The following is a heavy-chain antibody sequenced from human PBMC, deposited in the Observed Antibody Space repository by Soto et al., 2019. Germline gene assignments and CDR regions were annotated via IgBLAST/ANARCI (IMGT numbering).Heavy chain of an antibody. CDR2: IIPIFGTA. Sequence: GASVKFSCKASGGTFSSYAISWVRQAPGQGLEWMGGIIPIFGTANYAQKFQGRVTITADESTSTAYMELSSLRSEDTAVYYCARDRGLGISPTYFDYWGQGTLVTVS. CDR1: GGTFSSYA. J-gene: IGHJ4*02. V-gene: IGHV1-69*01. CDR3: ARDRGLGISPTYFDY. D-gene: IGHD7-27*01.